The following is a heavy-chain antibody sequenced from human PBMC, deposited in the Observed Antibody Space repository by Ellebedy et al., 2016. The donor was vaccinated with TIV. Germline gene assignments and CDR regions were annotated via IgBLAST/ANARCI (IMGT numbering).Heavy chain of an antibody. Sequence: GESLKISCKGSGYSFPNSWIAWVRQMPGKGLEWMGIIYPGDSETRYSPSFQGQVTISVDKSISTAYLQWSSLKASDTAVYYCAKTGGPVGMAVWGQGTTVTVSS. D-gene: IGHD1-14*01. J-gene: IGHJ6*02. V-gene: IGHV5-51*01. CDR3: AKTGGPVGMAV. CDR1: GYSFPNSW. CDR2: IYPGDSET.